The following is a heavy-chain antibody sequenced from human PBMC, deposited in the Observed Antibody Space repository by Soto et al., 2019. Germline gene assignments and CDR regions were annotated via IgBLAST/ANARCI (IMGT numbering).Heavy chain of an antibody. CDR2: INAGHGNT. V-gene: IGHV1-3*01. CDR3: ARERTVAGNDY. Sequence: ASVKVSCKASGYTFTSYAIHWVRQAPGQRLEWMGWINAGHGNTKYSQKFQGRVTMTRSTSISTAYMELSSLRSEDTAVYYCARERTVAGNDYWGQGTLVTVSS. D-gene: IGHD6-19*01. CDR1: GYTFTSYA. J-gene: IGHJ4*02.